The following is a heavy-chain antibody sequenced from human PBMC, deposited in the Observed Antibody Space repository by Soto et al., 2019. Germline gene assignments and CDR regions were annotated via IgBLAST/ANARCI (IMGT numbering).Heavy chain of an antibody. V-gene: IGHV5-51*01. CDR3: ARHEILTGDAFDI. D-gene: IGHD7-27*01. Sequence: LGESLKISCKGSGYSFTSYWIGWVRQMPGKGLEWMGIIYPGDSDTRYSPSFQGQVTISADKSISTAYLQWSSLKASDTAMYYCARHEILTGDAFDIWGQGTMVTVSS. CDR1: GYSFTSYW. CDR2: IYPGDSDT. J-gene: IGHJ3*02.